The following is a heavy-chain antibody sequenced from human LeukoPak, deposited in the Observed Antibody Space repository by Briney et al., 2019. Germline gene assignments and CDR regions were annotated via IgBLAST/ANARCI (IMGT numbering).Heavy chain of an antibody. V-gene: IGHV3-30*02. D-gene: IGHD6-19*01. CDR2: IRYDGSNK. J-gene: IGHJ6*03. Sequence: GGSLRLSCAASGFTFSSDGMHCVRQAPNKGLEWVAFIRYDGSNKYYADSVKGRFTISRDNSKNTLYLQMNSLRAEDPAVYYCAKGSNGWYDYYYYYMDVWGKGTTVTISS. CDR3: AKGSNGWYDYYYYYMDV. CDR1: GFTFSSDG.